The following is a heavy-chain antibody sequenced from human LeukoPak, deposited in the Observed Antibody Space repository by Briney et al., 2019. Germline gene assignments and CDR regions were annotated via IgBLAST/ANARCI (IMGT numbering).Heavy chain of an antibody. CDR2: MNPNSGNT. CDR1: GYTFTSYD. J-gene: IGHJ6*03. Sequence: ASVKVSCKASGYTFTSYDINWVRQATGQGLEWMVWMNPNSGNTGYAHKFQGRVTITRNNSISTAYLELSTLRSEDTAVYFCARGRRDGFRYYYYYMDVWGKGTTVTVSS. CDR3: ARGRRDGFRYYYYYMDV. V-gene: IGHV1-8*01. D-gene: IGHD5-24*01.